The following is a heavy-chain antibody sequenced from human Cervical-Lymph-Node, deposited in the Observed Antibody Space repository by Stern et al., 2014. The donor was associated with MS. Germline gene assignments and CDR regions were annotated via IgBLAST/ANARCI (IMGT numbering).Heavy chain of an antibody. CDR2: IFHTGDT. Sequence: QLQLQESGPGLVKPSGTLSLTCTVSGASLSGVNWWTWVRQPPGQGLDRIGEIFHTGDTNYNPSLSSRVVMLVDSSKSQFSLQLTSVTAADTAVYYCARGGGTDSPTYDYWGQGTLVTVS. CDR1: GASLSGVNW. D-gene: IGHD3-16*01. V-gene: IGHV4-4*02. CDR3: ARGGGTDSPTYDY. J-gene: IGHJ4*02.